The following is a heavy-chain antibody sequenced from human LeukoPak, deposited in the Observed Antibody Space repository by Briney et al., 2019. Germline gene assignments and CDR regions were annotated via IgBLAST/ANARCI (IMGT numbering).Heavy chain of an antibody. CDR1: GRPISSYY. J-gene: IGHJ6*02. V-gene: IGHV4-59*08. D-gene: IGHD6-19*01. CDR2: NYCSGSI. CDR3: ARQYSSGSRYYYYYGMDV. Sequence: QPTETLSLSCTVSGRPISSYYWRWVRQPPGKGLERIEYNYCSGSINYNPSRKSHVTISVDTYKNQFSLKLSSVTAADTAVYYCARQYSSGSRYYYYYGMDVWGQGTTVTVSS.